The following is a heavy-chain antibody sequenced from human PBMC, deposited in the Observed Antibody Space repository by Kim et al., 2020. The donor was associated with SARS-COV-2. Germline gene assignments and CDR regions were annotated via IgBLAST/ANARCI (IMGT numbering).Heavy chain of an antibody. CDR1: VGSISSYY. D-gene: IGHD4-17*01. CDR2: IYYSGST. CDR3: ARAWGTTVTTH. V-gene: IGHV4-59*01. Sequence: SETLSLTCTVSVGSISSYYWSWIRQPPGKGLEWIGYIYYSGSTNYNPSLKSRVTISVDTSKNQFSLKLSSVTAADTAVYYCARAWGTTVTTHWGQGTLVT. J-gene: IGHJ4*02.